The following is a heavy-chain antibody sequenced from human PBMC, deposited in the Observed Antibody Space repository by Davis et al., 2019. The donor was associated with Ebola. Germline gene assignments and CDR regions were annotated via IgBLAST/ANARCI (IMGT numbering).Heavy chain of an antibody. Sequence: SETLSLTCSVSGGSISSGTYFWGWIRQPPGKGLEWIGDVYRSGSTHYNPSLKSRVSISMDTSKNHFSLKLSSVTAADTAVYFCARVPYFDDTGYYYDFDYWGQGILVTVSS. V-gene: IGHV4-39*02. CDR3: ARVPYFDDTGYYYDFDY. CDR2: VYRSGST. CDR1: GGSISSGTYF. J-gene: IGHJ4*02. D-gene: IGHD3-22*01.